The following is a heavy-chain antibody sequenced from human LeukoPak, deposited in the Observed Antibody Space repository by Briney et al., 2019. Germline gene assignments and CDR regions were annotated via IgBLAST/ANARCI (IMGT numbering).Heavy chain of an antibody. V-gene: IGHV4-38-2*02. Sequence: SETLSLTCTVSGYSISSGYYWGWIRQPPGKGLEWIGSIYHSGSTYHNPSLKSRVTISVDTSKNQFSLKLSSVTAADTAVYYCARDRYYYDSSGYYQLDYWGQGTLVTVSS. D-gene: IGHD3-22*01. CDR2: IYHSGST. CDR1: GYSISSGYY. CDR3: ARDRYYYDSSGYYQLDY. J-gene: IGHJ4*02.